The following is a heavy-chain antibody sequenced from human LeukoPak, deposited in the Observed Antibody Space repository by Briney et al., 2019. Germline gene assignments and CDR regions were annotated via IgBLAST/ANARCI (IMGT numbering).Heavy chain of an antibody. CDR2: ISYDGSNK. D-gene: IGHD5-12*01. V-gene: IGHV3-30*18. CDR3: AKGSGYDLKGEFDY. J-gene: IGHJ4*02. CDR1: GFTFSSYG. Sequence: PGGSLRLSCAASGFTFSSYGMHWVRQAPGKGLEWVAVISYDGSNKYYADSVKGRFTISRDNSKNTLYLQMNSLRAEDTAVYYCAKGSGYDLKGEFDYWGQGTLVTVSS.